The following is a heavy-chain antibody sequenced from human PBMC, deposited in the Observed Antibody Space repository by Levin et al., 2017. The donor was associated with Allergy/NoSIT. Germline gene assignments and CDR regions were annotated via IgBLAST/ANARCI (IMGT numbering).Heavy chain of an antibody. CDR1: GFTFSSYW. D-gene: IGHD3-9*01. J-gene: IGHJ3*02. V-gene: IGHV3-74*01. CDR2: INSDGSST. Sequence: GGSLRLSCAASGFTFSSYWMHWVRQAPGKGLVWVSRINSDGSSTSYADSVKGRFTISRDNAKNTLYLQMNSLRAEDTAVYYCARVGLRYFDWSDAFDIWGQGTMVTVSS. CDR3: ARVGLRYFDWSDAFDI.